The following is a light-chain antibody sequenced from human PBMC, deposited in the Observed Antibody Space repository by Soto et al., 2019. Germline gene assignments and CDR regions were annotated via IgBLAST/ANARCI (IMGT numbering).Light chain of an antibody. V-gene: IGKV1-5*01. CDR2: DAS. Sequence: DIQMTQSPSTLSASIGERVTITCRASHRISSWLAWYQQKPGKAPKLLMSDASNLESGVPSRFSGSGSGTEFTLNLSSVQLDDFATYYCQQDNSYSGLTFGGGTKVEIK. J-gene: IGKJ4*01. CDR1: HRISSW. CDR3: QQDNSYSGLT.